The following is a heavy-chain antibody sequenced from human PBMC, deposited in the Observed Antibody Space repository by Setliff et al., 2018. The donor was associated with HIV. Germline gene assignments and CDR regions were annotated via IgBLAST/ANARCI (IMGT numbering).Heavy chain of an antibody. J-gene: IGHJ6*03. CDR2: IYYSGST. D-gene: IGHD2-15*01. V-gene: IGHV4-59*01. CDR3: ARGYHHPDYYYYYYLDV. CDR1: GGSISSYY. Sequence: SETLSLTCTVSGGSISSYYWSWIRQPPGKGLEWIGYIYYSGSTNYNPSLKSRVTISVDTSKNQFSLKLSSVTAADTAVYYCARGYHHPDYYYYYYLDVWGKGTTVTVSS.